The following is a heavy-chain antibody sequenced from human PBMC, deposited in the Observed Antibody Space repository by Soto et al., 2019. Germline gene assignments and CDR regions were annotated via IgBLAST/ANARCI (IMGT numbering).Heavy chain of an antibody. V-gene: IGHV5-10-1*01. CDR1: GYSFTSYW. CDR2: IDPSDSYT. Sequence: TVESLKISCKGSGYSFTSYWISWVRQMPGKGLEWMGRIDPSDSYTNYSPSFQGHVTISADKSISTAYLQWSSLKASDTAMYYCARQIYDSSGYYYVGFDYWGQGTLVTVYS. D-gene: IGHD3-22*01. CDR3: ARQIYDSSGYYYVGFDY. J-gene: IGHJ4*02.